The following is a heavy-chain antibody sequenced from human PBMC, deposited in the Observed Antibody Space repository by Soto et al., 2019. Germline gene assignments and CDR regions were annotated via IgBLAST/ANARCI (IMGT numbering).Heavy chain of an antibody. D-gene: IGHD3-3*01. CDR1: GYTFTIYA. J-gene: IGHJ4*02. V-gene: IGHV1-3*01. CDR3: ARARVFWSGYYTAASY. Sequence: ASVKVSCKASGYTFTIYAMHWVRQAPGQRLEWMGWINAGNGNTKYSQKFQGRVTITRDTSASTAYMELSSLRSEDTAVYYCARARVFWSGYYTAASYWGQGTLVTVSS. CDR2: INAGNGNT.